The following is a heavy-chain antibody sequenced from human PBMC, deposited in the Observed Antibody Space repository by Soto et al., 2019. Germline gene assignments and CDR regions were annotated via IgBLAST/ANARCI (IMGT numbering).Heavy chain of an antibody. CDR1: GFTLSSYW. D-gene: IGHD5-12*01. CDR2: INIDGSST. Sequence: EVKLVESGGGLVQPGGSLRLSCAASGFTLSSYWMHWVRQAPGKGLVWISRINIDGSSTSYADSVKGRFTISRDNAKNTLYLQVNSLSAEDTAVYYCARSRDGYNFVGDCWGQGTLVTVSS. J-gene: IGHJ4*02. V-gene: IGHV3-74*01. CDR3: ARSRDGYNFVGDC.